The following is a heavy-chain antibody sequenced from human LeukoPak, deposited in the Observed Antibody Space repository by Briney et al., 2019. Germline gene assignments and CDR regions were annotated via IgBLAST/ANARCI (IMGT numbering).Heavy chain of an antibody. D-gene: IGHD2-2*01. V-gene: IGHV3-23*01. CDR2: ISGSGGST. CDR1: GFTFSSYA. Sequence: GGSLRLSCAASGFTFSSYAMHWVRQAPGKGLEWVSAISGSGGSTYYADSVKGRFTISGDNSKNTLYLQMNSLRAEDTAVYYCAKDRGGGDNVVVPAALTPYYFDYWGQGTLVTVSS. CDR3: AKDRGGGDNVVVPAALTPYYFDY. J-gene: IGHJ4*02.